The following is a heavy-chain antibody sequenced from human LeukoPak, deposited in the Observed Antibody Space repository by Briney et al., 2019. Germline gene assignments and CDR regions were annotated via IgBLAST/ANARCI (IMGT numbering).Heavy chain of an antibody. Sequence: SETLSLTCTVSGYSISSGYYWGWIRQPPGNALEWIGSIYHSGSTYYNPSLKSRVTISVDTSKNQFSLKLSSVTAADTAVHYCARGGRDTSEYYDFWSGSNRLYYYYYMDVWGKGTTVTVSS. CDR2: IYHSGST. J-gene: IGHJ6*03. CDR1: GYSISSGYY. CDR3: ARGGRDTSEYYDFWSGSNRLYYYYYMDV. V-gene: IGHV4-38-2*02. D-gene: IGHD3-3*01.